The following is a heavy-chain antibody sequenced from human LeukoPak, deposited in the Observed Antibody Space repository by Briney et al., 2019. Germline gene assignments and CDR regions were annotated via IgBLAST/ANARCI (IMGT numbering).Heavy chain of an antibody. CDR3: SRHRGRNGGYSLGD. CDR2: IYYTGST. V-gene: IGHV4-39*01. Sequence: KPSETLSLTCSVSGASISTTNYYWGWIRQPPGKGLEWIGSIYYTGSTYNSPSLKGRVTVSVDTSKNHFSLRLNSVTAADTAVYYCSRHRGRNGGYSLGDWGQGTLVTVSS. D-gene: IGHD2-15*01. CDR1: GASISTTNYY. J-gene: IGHJ4*02.